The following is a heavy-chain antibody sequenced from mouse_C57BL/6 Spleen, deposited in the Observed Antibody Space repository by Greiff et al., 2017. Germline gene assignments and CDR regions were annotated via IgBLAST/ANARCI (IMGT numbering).Heavy chain of an antibody. CDR1: GFTFSSYA. CDR2: ISSGGDYI. Sequence: EVKLMESGEGLVKPGGSLKLSCAASGFTFSSYAMSWVRQTPDKRLEWVAYISSGGDYIYYADPVKGRFTISRDNARNTLYLQMSSLKSEDTAMYYWTRESYDYDGAWFAYWGQGTLVTVSA. V-gene: IGHV5-9-1*02. D-gene: IGHD2-4*01. CDR3: TRESYDYDGAWFAY. J-gene: IGHJ3*01.